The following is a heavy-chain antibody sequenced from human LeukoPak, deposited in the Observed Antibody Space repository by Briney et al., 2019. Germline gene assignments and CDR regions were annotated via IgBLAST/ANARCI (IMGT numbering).Heavy chain of an antibody. V-gene: IGHV4-59*01. CDR3: ARVRYSSSWFVDY. CDR2: IYYSGNT. CDR1: GGSTRSDY. J-gene: IGHJ4*02. D-gene: IGHD6-13*01. Sequence: SETLSLTCTVSGGSTRSDYWGWFRQPPGRGLEWIGYIYYSGNTNYKPSLKSRVTISLDTSRNLFSLKLKSVTAADTAVYYCARVRYSSSWFVDYWGQGAPVTVSS.